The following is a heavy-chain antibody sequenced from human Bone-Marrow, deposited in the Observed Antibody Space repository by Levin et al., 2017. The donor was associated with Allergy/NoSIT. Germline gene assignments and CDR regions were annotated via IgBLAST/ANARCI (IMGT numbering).Heavy chain of an antibody. CDR1: GFIFNSYA. CDR3: ARDRWVYGSGRQFFGS. Sequence: GGSLRLSCTASGFIFNSYAMSWVRQAPGRGLEWVSGISGSRSDTYYADSVKGRFTISRDNSKNTLYLQMSSLRVEDTAVYYCARDRWVYGSGRQFFGSWGQGTQVTVSS. CDR2: ISGSRSDT. V-gene: IGHV3-23*01. D-gene: IGHD3-10*01. J-gene: IGHJ4*02.